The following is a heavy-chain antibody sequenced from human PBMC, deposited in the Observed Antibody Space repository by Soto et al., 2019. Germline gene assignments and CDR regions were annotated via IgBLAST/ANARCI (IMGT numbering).Heavy chain of an antibody. D-gene: IGHD2-21*02. J-gene: IGHJ5*02. CDR3: AKGRDCGGDCPNWFDP. V-gene: IGHV3-53*04. Sequence: GGSLRLSCAASGFTVSSNYMSWVRQAPGKGLEWVSVIYSGGSTYYADSVKGRFTISRHNSKNTLYLQMNSLRAEDTAVYYCAKGRDCGGDCPNWFDPWGQGTLVTVSS. CDR1: GFTVSSNY. CDR2: IYSGGST.